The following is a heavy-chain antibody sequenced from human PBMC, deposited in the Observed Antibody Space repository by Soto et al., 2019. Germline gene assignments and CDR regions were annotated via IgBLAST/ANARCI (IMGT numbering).Heavy chain of an antibody. V-gene: IGHV3-48*01. CDR3: ARDPHSLDY. CDR2: ITSGSSTK. CDR1: GFTFSTYS. Sequence: EVQLVESGGGLVQPGGSLRLSCAASGFTFSTYSMNWVRQAPGKGLEWVSYITSGSSTKHYADSVKGRFTISRDNAKNSLYLQMNSLRAEDTAVYYCARDPHSLDYWGQGILVTVSS. D-gene: IGHD2-15*01. J-gene: IGHJ4*02.